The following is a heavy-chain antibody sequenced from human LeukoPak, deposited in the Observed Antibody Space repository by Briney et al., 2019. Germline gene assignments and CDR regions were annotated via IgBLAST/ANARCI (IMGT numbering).Heavy chain of an antibody. V-gene: IGHV3-23*01. CDR1: GFTFTTYA. Sequence: GGSLRLSCEASGFTFTTYAMTWVRQAPGKGLEWVATISDDGRDIYYADSVKGQFTISRDNSKNTLYPQMNSLRAEDTAIYYCAKSMSTFYRGYFDYWGQGTLVTVSS. CDR2: ISDDGRDI. D-gene: IGHD5/OR15-5a*01. J-gene: IGHJ4*02. CDR3: AKSMSTFYRGYFDY.